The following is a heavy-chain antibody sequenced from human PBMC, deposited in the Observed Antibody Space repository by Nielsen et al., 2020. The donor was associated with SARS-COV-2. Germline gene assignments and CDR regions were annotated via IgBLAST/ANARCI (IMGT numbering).Heavy chain of an antibody. CDR1: GFTFSRYW. V-gene: IGHV3-7*03. Sequence: GESLKISCAASGFTFSRYWMTWVRQAPGKGLEWVANIKQDGSEKYYVESVKGRFTISRDNAKNSLYLQMNSLRAEDTAVYYCARWGGWLAFDYWGQGTLVTVSS. CDR3: ARWGGWLAFDY. J-gene: IGHJ4*02. D-gene: IGHD6-19*01. CDR2: IKQDGSEK.